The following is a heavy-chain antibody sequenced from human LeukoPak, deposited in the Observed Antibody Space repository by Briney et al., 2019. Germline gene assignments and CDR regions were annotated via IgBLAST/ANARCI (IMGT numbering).Heavy chain of an antibody. D-gene: IGHD3-22*01. J-gene: IGHJ3*02. CDR3: ARAEGLRDSSGYYYEYRGFEI. Sequence: ASETLSLTCAVYGGSFSGYYWSWIRQPPGKGLEWIGEINHSRTTNYNPSLKSRVTISVDTSKNQFSLKLTSVTAADTAVYYCARAEGLRDSSGYYYEYRGFEIWGQGTMVTVSS. CDR1: GGSFSGYY. V-gene: IGHV4-34*01. CDR2: INHSRTT.